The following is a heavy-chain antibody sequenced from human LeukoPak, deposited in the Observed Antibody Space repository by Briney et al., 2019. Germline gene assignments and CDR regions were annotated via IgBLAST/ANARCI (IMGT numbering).Heavy chain of an antibody. Sequence: PGGSLRLSCAASGFTVNSNYMSWVRQAPGKGLVWVSLIYTGGSTYYADSVRGRFTISIDNSKNTLYLQMNSLRPEDTAIYYCARGFGKAAADVFGGYTMDVWGQGTTVTVSS. CDR3: ARGFGKAAADVFGGYTMDV. CDR2: IYTGGST. D-gene: IGHD6-13*01. J-gene: IGHJ6*02. V-gene: IGHV3-66*02. CDR1: GFTVNSNY.